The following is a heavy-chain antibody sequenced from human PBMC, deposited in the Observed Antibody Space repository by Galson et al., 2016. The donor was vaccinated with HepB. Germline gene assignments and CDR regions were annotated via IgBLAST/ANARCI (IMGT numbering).Heavy chain of an antibody. V-gene: IGHV4-31*03. Sequence: TLSLTCTVSGGSISSGAYYWSWIRQHPGKGLEWIGYIYYSGSTYYNPSLKSRVTISVDTSKNQFSLKLSSVTAADTAVYYCAGSAGLAIAAAGLTDYWGQGTLVTVSS. J-gene: IGHJ4*02. D-gene: IGHD6-13*01. CDR3: AGSAGLAIAAAGLTDY. CDR2: IYYSGST. CDR1: GGSISSGAYY.